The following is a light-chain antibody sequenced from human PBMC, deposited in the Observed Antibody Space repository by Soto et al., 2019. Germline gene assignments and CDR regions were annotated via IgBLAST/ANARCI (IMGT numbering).Light chain of an antibody. J-gene: IGLJ1*01. V-gene: IGLV7-46*01. CDR1: TGTVTNDHY. CDR2: DTT. Sequence: QAVVTQEPSLTVSPGGTVTLTCGSSTGTVTNDHYPHWFQQKPGQAPRTLIYDTTNKQSWTPARFSGSLLGGKAALTLSGAQPEDEAEYYCLLFYSGTYVFGSGTKVTVL. CDR3: LLFYSGTYV.